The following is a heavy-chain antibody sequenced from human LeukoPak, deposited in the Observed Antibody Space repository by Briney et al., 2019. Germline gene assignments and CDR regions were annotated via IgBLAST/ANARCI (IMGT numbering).Heavy chain of an antibody. CDR3: ARGASRQVVTPDY. CDR2: IYYSGST. V-gene: IGHV4-31*03. D-gene: IGHD2-21*02. CDR1: GGSISSGGYY. Sequence: SQTLSLTCTVSGGSISSGGYYWSWIRQHPGKGLEWIGYIYYSGSTYYNPSLKSRVTISVDTSKNQFSLKLSSVTAADTAVYYCARGASRQVVTPDYWGQGTLVTVSS. J-gene: IGHJ4*02.